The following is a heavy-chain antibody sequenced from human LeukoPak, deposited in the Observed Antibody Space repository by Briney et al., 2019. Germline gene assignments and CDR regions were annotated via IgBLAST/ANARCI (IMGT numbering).Heavy chain of an antibody. CDR3: ATGASKVTTDFANY. CDR1: GYSFTNYW. CDR2: IDPRDSYT. Sequence: GESLPISCKGSGYSFTNYWISWVRQMPGKGLEWMGRIDPRDSYTKYSPSFEGHVTISVDRSISSAFLQWNSLKASDSAMYYCATGASKVTTDFANYWGQGTQVAVSS. V-gene: IGHV5-10-1*01. J-gene: IGHJ4*02. D-gene: IGHD4-17*01.